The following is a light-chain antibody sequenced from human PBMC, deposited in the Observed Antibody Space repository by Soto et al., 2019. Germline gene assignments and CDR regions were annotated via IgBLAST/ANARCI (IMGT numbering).Light chain of an antibody. J-gene: IGLJ2*01. CDR1: SSDVGGYDY. Sequence: QSALTQPASVSGSPGQSITISCTGTSSDVGGYDYVSWYQQHPGKAPKLMIYDVTNRPSGVSTRFSASKSGNTASLTISGLQAEDDADYYCCSFSSITTRIFGGGTQLTVL. CDR2: DVT. V-gene: IGLV2-14*03. CDR3: CSFSSITTRI.